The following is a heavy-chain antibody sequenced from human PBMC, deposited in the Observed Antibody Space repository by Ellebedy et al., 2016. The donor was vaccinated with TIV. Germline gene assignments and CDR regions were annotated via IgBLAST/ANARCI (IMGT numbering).Heavy chain of an antibody. J-gene: IGHJ4*02. CDR2: ISSSSSYI. V-gene: IGHV3-21*01. Sequence: GESLKISXAASGFTFSSYSMNWVRQAPGKGLECVSSISSSSSYIYYADSVKGRFTISRDNAKNSLYLQMNSLRAEDTAVYYCARDRELNPWWVWGQGTLVTVSS. D-gene: IGHD2-15*01. CDR1: GFTFSSYS. CDR3: ARDRELNPWWV.